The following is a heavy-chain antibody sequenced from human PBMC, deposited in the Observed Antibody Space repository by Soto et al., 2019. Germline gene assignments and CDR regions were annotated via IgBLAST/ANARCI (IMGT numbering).Heavy chain of an antibody. D-gene: IGHD2-15*01. J-gene: IGHJ6*03. CDR1: GFTFSSYG. CDR3: ARDGRGQPPKYYYYYMDV. Sequence: GGSLRLSCAASGFTFSSYGMHWVRQAPGKGLEWVAVIWYDGSNKYYADSVKGRFTISRDNSKNTLYLQMNSLRAEDTAVYYCARDGRGQPPKYYYYYMDVWGKGTTVTVSS. V-gene: IGHV3-33*01. CDR2: IWYDGSNK.